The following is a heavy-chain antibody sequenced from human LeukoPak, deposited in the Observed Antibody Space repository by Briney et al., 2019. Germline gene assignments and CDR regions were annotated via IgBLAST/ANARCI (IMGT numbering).Heavy chain of an antibody. CDR2: INHSGST. D-gene: IGHD4-17*01. V-gene: IGHV4-34*01. CDR3: ARDIRAVTTGDY. Sequence: PSETLSLTCVVYGGSLSGYYWSWIRQSPGKGLEWIGEINHSGSTTYNPSLKSRVTISVDTSKNQCFLKLSAGTAADPAVYYCARDIRAVTTGDYWGQGTLVTVSS. J-gene: IGHJ4*02. CDR1: GGSLSGYY.